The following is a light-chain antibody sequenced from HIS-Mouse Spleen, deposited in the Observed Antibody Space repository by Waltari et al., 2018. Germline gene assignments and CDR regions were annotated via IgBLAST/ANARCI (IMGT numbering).Light chain of an antibody. Sequence: DIVMTQSPLSLPVTPGEPASISCRPSQSLLHSNGYNYLDWYLQKPGQSPQLLIYLGSNRASGVPDRFSGSGSGTDFTLKISRVEAEDVGVYYCMQALQTPRTFGQGTKLEIK. CDR1: QSLLHSNGYNY. J-gene: IGKJ2*01. V-gene: IGKV2-28*01. CDR3: MQALQTPRT. CDR2: LGS.